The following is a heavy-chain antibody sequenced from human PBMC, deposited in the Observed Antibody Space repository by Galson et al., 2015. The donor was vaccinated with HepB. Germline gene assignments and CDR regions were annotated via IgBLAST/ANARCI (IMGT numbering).Heavy chain of an antibody. CDR1: GYTFTMYS. J-gene: IGHJ4*02. CDR3: ARRGRCGLATPDHVLF. D-gene: IGHD1-14*01. V-gene: IGHV1-3*01. Sequence: SVKVSCTASGYTFTMYSLHWVRQAPGQRPEWMGRIHPANGQTIYSRRFQGRVTITRDTAENSMYLELRSLRSEDTGVYYCARRGRCGLATPDHVLFWGQGTLITVSS. CDR2: IHPANGQT.